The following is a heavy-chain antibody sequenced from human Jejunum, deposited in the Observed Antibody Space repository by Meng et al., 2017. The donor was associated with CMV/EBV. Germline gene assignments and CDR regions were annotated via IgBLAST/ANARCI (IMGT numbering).Heavy chain of an antibody. D-gene: IGHD2-15*01. J-gene: IGHJ4*02. Sequence: QITLKESGPTLVKPTQTLTPTCTFSGFSLTSSGVGVGWIRQPPGKALEWLALIYGDDDKRYSPSLNTRLTITKDTFKNQVVLRMTNMDPVDTATYYCAYSYCSTGTCYSFYYWGQGTLVTVSS. CDR1: GFSLTSSGVG. V-gene: IGHV2-5*02. CDR3: AYSYCSTGTCYSFYY. CDR2: IYGDDDK.